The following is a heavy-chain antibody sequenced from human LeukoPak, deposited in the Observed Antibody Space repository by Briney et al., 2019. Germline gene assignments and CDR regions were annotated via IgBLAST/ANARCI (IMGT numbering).Heavy chain of an antibody. J-gene: IGHJ6*03. CDR2: ISSSSSYI. CDR3: ARAPYYYMDV. Sequence: GGSLRLSCAASGFTFSSYRMNWVRQAPGKGLEWVSSISSSSSYIYYADSVKGRFTISRDNAKTSLYLQRNSLRAEDTAVYYCARAPYYYMDVWGKGTTVTVSS. V-gene: IGHV3-21*01. CDR1: GFTFSSYR.